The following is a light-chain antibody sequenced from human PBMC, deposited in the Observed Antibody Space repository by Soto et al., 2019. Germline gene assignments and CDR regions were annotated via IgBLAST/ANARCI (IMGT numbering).Light chain of an antibody. J-gene: IGKJ5*01. CDR3: QQRSNWPRIT. V-gene: IGKV3-11*01. Sequence: EIVLTQSPATLSLSPGERATLSCRASQSVSSYLAWYQQKPGQAPRLLIYDASNRATGIPARFNCRWPGTNFTLTISSLEPEDFAVYYCQQRSNWPRITFGQGTRLEIK. CDR1: QSVSSY. CDR2: DAS.